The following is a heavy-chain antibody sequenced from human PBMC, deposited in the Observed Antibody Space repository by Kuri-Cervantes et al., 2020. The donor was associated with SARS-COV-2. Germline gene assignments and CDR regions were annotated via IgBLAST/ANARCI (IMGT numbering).Heavy chain of an antibody. CDR1: GGSISSSSYY. CDR2: IYHSGST. D-gene: IGHD3-3*01. CDR3: ATSGYYDFWSGYYFDY. J-gene: IGHJ4*02. V-gene: IGHV4-39*01. Sequence: GSLRLSCTVSGGSISSSSYYWGWIRQPPGKGLEWIGSIYHSGSTYYNPSLKSRVTISVDTSKNQFSLKLSSVTAADTAVYYCATSGYYDFWSGYYFDYWGQGTLVTVSS.